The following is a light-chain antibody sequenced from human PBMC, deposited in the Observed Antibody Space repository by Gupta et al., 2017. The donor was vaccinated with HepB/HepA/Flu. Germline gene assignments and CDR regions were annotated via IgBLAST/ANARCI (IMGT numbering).Light chain of an antibody. V-gene: IGKV1-5*03. CDR1: QSISSW. J-gene: IGKJ1*01. Sequence: DIQMTQSPSTLSASVGDRVTITCRASQSISSWLAWYQQKPGQAPKLLIQKASSLERGVPSRFSGSGSGTEFTLTISSLQPDDSATYYCQQENSNSETFGQGTKVEIK. CDR2: KAS. CDR3: QQENSNSET.